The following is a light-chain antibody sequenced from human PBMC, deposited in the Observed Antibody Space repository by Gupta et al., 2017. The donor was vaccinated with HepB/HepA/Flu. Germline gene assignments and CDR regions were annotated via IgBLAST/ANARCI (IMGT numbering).Light chain of an antibody. CDR1: SSNIGAGYD. CDR3: QSSDNSVSGSV. J-gene: IGLJ2*01. CDR2: TNT. V-gene: IGLV1-40*01. Sequence: QSVLTQPPSVSGAPGQRVTISCTGSSSNIGAGYDVHWYQQLPGTAPKLLIYTNTNRPSGVPDRFSGSKSGTSASLAITGLQAEDEADYYCQSSDNSVSGSVFGGGTKLTVL.